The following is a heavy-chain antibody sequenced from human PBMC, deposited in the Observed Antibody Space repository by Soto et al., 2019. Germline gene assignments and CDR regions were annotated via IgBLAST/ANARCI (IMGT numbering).Heavy chain of an antibody. CDR2: ISGSGGST. CDR1: GFPFSSYA. V-gene: IGHV3-23*01. Sequence: GGSLRLSCAASGFPFSSYAMSWVRQATGKGLEWVSAISGSGGSTYYADSVKGRFTISRDNSKNTLYLQMNSLRAEDTAVYYCASAAREYYYYGMDVWGQGTTVTVS. J-gene: IGHJ6*02. CDR3: ASAAREYYYYGMDV.